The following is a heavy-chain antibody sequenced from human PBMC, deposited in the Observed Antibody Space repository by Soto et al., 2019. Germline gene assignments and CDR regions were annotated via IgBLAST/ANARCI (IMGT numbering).Heavy chain of an antibody. V-gene: IGHV4-61*01. J-gene: IGHJ4*02. CDR2: IYYSGST. CDR3: ASCKGSYGCDY. Sequence: PSETLSLTCTVSGGSVSSGSYYWSWIRQPPGKGLGWIGYIYYSGSTNYNPSLKSRVTISVDTSKNQFSLKLSSVSAADTAVYYCASCKGSYGCDYWGQGTLVTVSS. CDR1: GGSVSSGSYY. D-gene: IGHD5-18*01.